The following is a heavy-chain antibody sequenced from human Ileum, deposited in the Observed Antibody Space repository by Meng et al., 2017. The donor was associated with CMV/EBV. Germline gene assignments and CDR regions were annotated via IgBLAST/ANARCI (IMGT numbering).Heavy chain of an antibody. Sequence: GGSLRLSCAASGFTLSDHDMDWVRQAPGKGREWVSPISGSGGTTYYADSVKGRFTISRENSKNKVYLQMNSRRAEDTAVYYCAKVKYYDFWSGSYKDYGMDVWGQGTTVTVSS. CDR3: AKVKYYDFWSGSYKDYGMDV. J-gene: IGHJ6*02. CDR2: ISGSGGTT. CDR1: GFTLSDHD. V-gene: IGHV3-23*01. D-gene: IGHD3-3*01.